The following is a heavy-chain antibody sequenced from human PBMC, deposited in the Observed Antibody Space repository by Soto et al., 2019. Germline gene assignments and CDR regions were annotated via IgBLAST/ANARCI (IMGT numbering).Heavy chain of an antibody. V-gene: IGHV2-26*01. J-gene: IGHJ6*02. Sequence: SGPTLVNPTAPLTLTCTVSGFSLTTGKMGVSWIRQPPGKALEWLAHIFSDNERSYSTSLQGRLTISKDTSGSQVVLSMTNVDPVDTATYYCARMNVDSYQFYYAMDAWGQGTTVTVSS. CDR2: IFSDNER. CDR1: GFSLTTGKMG. CDR3: ARMNVDSYQFYYAMDA. D-gene: IGHD4-17*01.